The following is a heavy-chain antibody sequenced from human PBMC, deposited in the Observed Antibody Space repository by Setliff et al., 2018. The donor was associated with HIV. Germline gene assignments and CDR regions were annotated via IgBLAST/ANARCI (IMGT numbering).Heavy chain of an antibody. Sequence: SETLSLTCAVYGGSFSGYYWSWIRQPPGKGLEWIGEINHSGSTNYNPSLKSRVTISVDTSKNQFSLKLSSVAAADTAVYYCARGHPTYYDSSGYYYGVDYYFDYWGQGTLVTVSS. CDR2: INHSGST. CDR1: GGSFSGYY. D-gene: IGHD3-22*01. J-gene: IGHJ4*02. CDR3: ARGHPTYYDSSGYYYGVDYYFDY. V-gene: IGHV4-34*01.